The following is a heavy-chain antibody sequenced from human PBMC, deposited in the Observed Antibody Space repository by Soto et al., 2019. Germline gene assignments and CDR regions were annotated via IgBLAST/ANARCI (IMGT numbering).Heavy chain of an antibody. CDR3: AANFMVRAVIYYFGMDV. CDR1: GFTFTSSA. Sequence: QMQLVQSGPEVKKPGTSVKVSCKASGFTFTSSAVQWVRQARGQRLEGIGWIVVGSGNTNYAQNFQDRVTITRAMSTSTAYMEMSSLRSEDTAVYYCAANFMVRAVIYYFGMDVWGQGTTVTVSS. V-gene: IGHV1-58*01. D-gene: IGHD3-10*01. CDR2: IVVGSGNT. J-gene: IGHJ6*02.